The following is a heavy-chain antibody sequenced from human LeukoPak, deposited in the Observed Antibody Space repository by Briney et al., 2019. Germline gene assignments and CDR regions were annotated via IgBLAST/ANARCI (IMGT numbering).Heavy chain of an antibody. D-gene: IGHD6-19*01. CDR3: ARGRVGQWLVDAFDI. J-gene: IGHJ3*02. Sequence: PGGSLRLSCATSGFTFNNYNMNWVRQAPGRALEWVSSITSSGIYIYYADSLKGRFTISRNNAKNSLYLHIDSLRAEDTAVYYCARGRVGQWLVDAFDIWGQGTMVTVSS. CDR2: ITSSGIYI. CDR1: GFTFNNYN. V-gene: IGHV3-21*01.